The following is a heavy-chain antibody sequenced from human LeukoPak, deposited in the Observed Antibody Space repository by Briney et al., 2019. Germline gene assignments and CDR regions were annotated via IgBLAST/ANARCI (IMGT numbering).Heavy chain of an antibody. CDR3: ARDPTIFGVVMAIGPIYYFDY. CDR1: GYTFTSYG. CDR2: ISAYNGNT. J-gene: IGHJ4*02. D-gene: IGHD3-3*01. Sequence: GASVKVSCKASGYTFTSYGISWVRQAPGQGLEWMGWISAYNGNTNYAQKLQGRVTMTTDTSTSTAYMELRSQRSDDTTVYYCARDPTIFGVVMAIGPIYYFDYWGQGTLVTVSS. V-gene: IGHV1-18*01.